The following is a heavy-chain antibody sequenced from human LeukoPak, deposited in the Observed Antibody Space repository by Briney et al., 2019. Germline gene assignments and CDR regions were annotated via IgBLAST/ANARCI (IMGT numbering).Heavy chain of an antibody. J-gene: IGHJ4*02. CDR1: GYSISSSNW. V-gene: IGHV4-28*01. D-gene: IGHD6-19*01. CDR2: IYYSGST. CDR3: ARRSAVAAYFDY. Sequence: PSETLSLTCAVSGYSISSSNWWGWIRQPPGRGLEGIGHIYYSGSTYYSPSLKSRVTMSVDTSKNQFSLKLSSVTAVDTAVYYCARRSAVAAYFDYWGQGTLVTVSS.